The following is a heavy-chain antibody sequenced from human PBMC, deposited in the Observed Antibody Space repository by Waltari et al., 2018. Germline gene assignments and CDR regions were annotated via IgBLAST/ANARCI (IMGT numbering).Heavy chain of an antibody. D-gene: IGHD3-3*01. CDR2: VRSKANGFAI. CDR1: GFTLSGSA. V-gene: IGHV3-73*02. J-gene: IGHJ6*03. Sequence: EVQLVESGGGLVQPGGSLKLSCAASGFTLSGSAVHWVRQASGKGLEVVGRVRSKANGFAIAYAASVEGRFIISRDDSKNTAYLQMNSLKAEDTAVYYCTSLEEVFLYYMNVWGKGTTVTISS. CDR3: TSLEEVFLYYMNV.